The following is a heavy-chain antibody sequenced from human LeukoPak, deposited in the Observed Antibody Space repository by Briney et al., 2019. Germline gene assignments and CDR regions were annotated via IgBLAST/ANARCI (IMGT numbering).Heavy chain of an antibody. V-gene: IGHV4-59*08. D-gene: IGHD2-21*01. Sequence: SETLSLTCRVSADSISRYYWSWLRQPPGMGLQWIAYISYSGDTNYDSTPKSRVSISMDTSQALFSLDLRSVTTSDTAIYYCASTHPRYSLDWPVFDNWGQGALVTVSS. CDR3: ASTHPRYSLDWPVFDN. J-gene: IGHJ4*02. CDR1: ADSISRYY. CDR2: ISYSGDT.